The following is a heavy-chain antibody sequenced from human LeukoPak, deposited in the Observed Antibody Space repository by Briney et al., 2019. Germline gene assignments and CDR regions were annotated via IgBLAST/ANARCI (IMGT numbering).Heavy chain of an antibody. Sequence: PGGSLRLSCAASGFTVSSYGMSWVRQAPGRGPEWVSLVYSDGVTRYADSVQGRFTISGDNSKNTVYLQMNNLRVEDTAVYHCVRDRAEGRAWVEFDPWGQGILVTVSS. CDR1: GFTVSSYG. J-gene: IGHJ5*02. V-gene: IGHV3-66*02. CDR2: VYSDGVT. CDR3: VRDRAEGRAWVEFDP.